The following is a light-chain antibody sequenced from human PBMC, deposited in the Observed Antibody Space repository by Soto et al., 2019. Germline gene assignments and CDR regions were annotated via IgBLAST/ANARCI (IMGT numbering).Light chain of an antibody. V-gene: IGKV3-20*01. J-gene: IGKJ5*01. CDR2: GAS. CDR3: QQYCGSPPIT. Sequence: EIVLTQSPGTLSLSPGERATLSCRASHSVSSSYLAWYQQKPGQAPRLLIYGASSRATGIPDRFRGSGSGTDFTLSISRLEPEDFAVYYCQQYCGSPPITFGQGTRLEIK. CDR1: HSVSSSY.